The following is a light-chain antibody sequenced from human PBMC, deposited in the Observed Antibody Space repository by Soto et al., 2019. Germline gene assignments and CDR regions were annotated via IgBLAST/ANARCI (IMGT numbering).Light chain of an antibody. CDR3: QQSYSTLGLS. V-gene: IGKV1-39*01. Sequence: DLQMTQSPSSLSASVGDRVSFTCRASESINRYVNWYQQKAGKAPKLLIYAASTLQSGVPARFSGSGSGTEFTLTISSLQPEDFATYYCQQSYSTLGLSFGGGTKVEIK. J-gene: IGKJ4*01. CDR2: AAS. CDR1: ESINRY.